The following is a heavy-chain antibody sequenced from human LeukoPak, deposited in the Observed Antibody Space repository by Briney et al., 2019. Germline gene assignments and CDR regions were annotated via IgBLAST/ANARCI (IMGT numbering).Heavy chain of an antibody. V-gene: IGHV3-11*01. J-gene: IGHJ4*02. Sequence: GGSLRLSCSASGFSFSDFYMSWFRLSPEKGLEWLAYITSSGTTTEYADSVTGRFTISRVNAKNSLYLQMDSLRPEDTASYYCARDPDYGDPYWGQGTAVTVSS. D-gene: IGHD4/OR15-4a*01. CDR1: GFSFSDFY. CDR2: ITSSGTTT. CDR3: ARDPDYGDPY.